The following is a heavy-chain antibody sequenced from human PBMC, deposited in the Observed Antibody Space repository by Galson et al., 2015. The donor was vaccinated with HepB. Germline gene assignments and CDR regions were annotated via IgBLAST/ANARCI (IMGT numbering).Heavy chain of an antibody. D-gene: IGHD2-21*01. CDR2: ITNGGGSA. V-gene: IGHV3-23*01. CDR3: AKRLAYYFDF. CDR1: GFTFSGYA. J-gene: IGHJ4*02. Sequence: SLRLSCAASGFTFSGYAMSWIRQAPGKGLEWVSLITNGGGSAYYADSVKGRFTISRDDSKNTLYLQMNSLGAEDTALYYCAKRLAYYFDFWGQGTLGTVSS.